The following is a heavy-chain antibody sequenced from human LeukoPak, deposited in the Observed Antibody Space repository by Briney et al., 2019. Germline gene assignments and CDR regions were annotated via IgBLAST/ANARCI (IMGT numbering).Heavy chain of an antibody. CDR1: GFTFSSYS. CDR2: ITTSSSYT. CDR3: TRENGLSDFWSGYCLDP. J-gene: IGHJ5*02. Sequence: GGSLRLSCAASGFTFSSYSMNWVRQAPGKGLERVSSITTSSSYTYYADSVKGRFTISRDNAKSSLYLQMNSLRAEDTAVYYCTRENGLSDFWSGYCLDPWGQGTLVTVSS. D-gene: IGHD3-3*01. V-gene: IGHV3-21*01.